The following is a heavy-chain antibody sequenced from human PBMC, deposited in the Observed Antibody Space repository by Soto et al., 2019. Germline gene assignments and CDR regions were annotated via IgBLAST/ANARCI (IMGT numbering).Heavy chain of an antibody. CDR3: ARSAAMVTDEDYYYYGMDV. J-gene: IGHJ6*02. V-gene: IGHV1-69*01. Sequence: QVQLVQSGAEVKKPGSSVKVSCTASGGTFSSYAISWVRQAPGQGLEWMGGIIPIFGTANYAQKFQGRVTITADESTSTAYMELSSLRSEDTAVYYCARSAAMVTDEDYYYYGMDVWGQGTTVTVSS. CDR1: GGTFSSYA. CDR2: IIPIFGTA. D-gene: IGHD5-18*01.